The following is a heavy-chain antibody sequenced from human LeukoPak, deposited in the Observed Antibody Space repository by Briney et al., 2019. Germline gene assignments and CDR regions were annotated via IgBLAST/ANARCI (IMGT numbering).Heavy chain of an antibody. V-gene: IGHV3-48*03. D-gene: IGHD6-13*01. J-gene: IGHJ6*02. CDR3: ARVIAAAGIGMDV. CDR2: ISSSGSTI. CDR1: GFTFSSYE. Sequence: GGSLRLSCAASGFTFSSYEMNWVRQAPGKGLEWVSYISSSGSTIYYADSVKGRFTISRDNAKNSLYLQMNSLRAEDAAVYYCARVIAAAGIGMDVWGQGTTVTVPS.